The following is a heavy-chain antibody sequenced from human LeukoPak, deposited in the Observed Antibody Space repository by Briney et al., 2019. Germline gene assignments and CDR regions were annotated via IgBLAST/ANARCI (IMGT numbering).Heavy chain of an antibody. V-gene: IGHV1-69*05. CDR1: GGTFSSYA. D-gene: IGHD2-2*01. CDR3: ARGYCTNTICLGRPYFDY. Sequence: SVKVSCKASGGTFSSYAISWVRQAPGQGLEWMGVIIPISGTANFAQKFQGRVTITTDESTSTAYMELSSLRYEDTAVYYCARGYCTNTICLGRPYFDYWGQGTLVTVSS. J-gene: IGHJ4*02. CDR2: IIPISGTA.